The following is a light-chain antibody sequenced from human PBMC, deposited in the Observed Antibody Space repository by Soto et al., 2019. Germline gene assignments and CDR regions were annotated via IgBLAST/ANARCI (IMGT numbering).Light chain of an antibody. CDR1: QSVSSRQ. CDR2: YAS. Sequence: ELVLTQSPGTLSLSPGERGTLSCRASQSVSSRQLAWYQQKPGQAPRLLIYYASCRAIGIPDRFSGSGSGTDFTLTICSWEPEEFAVYYCQQYGISTFTFRPRTRVDIK. J-gene: IGKJ3*01. CDR3: QQYGISTFT. V-gene: IGKV3-20*01.